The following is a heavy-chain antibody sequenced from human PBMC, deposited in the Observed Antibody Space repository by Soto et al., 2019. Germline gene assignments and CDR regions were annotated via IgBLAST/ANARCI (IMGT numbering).Heavy chain of an antibody. CDR1: GGTFSSYA. D-gene: IGHD3-22*01. Sequence: QVQLVQSGAEVKKPGSSVKVSCKASGGTFSSYAISWVRQAPGQGLEWMGGSIPIFGTANYAQKFQGKVTITADESTSTAYMELSSLRSEDTAVYYCARDQYDSSGYYSGGLDYWGQGTLVTVSS. CDR2: SIPIFGTA. CDR3: ARDQYDSSGYYSGGLDY. J-gene: IGHJ4*02. V-gene: IGHV1-69*01.